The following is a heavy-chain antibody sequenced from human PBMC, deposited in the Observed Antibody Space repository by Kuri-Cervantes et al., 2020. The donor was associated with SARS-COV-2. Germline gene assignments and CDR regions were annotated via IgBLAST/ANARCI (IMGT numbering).Heavy chain of an antibody. Sequence: SEPRSLTCTVSGGSISAYYWSWIRQPPGKGLEWIGSIYYSGTTDYNPSLKSRVTISVDTSKNHLSLKLSSVIAADTAVYYCARHTYIKASYYYYGMDVWGQGTTVTVSS. CDR1: GGSISAYY. J-gene: IGHJ6*02. D-gene: IGHD1-26*01. V-gene: IGHV4-59*01. CDR3: ARHTYIKASYYYYGMDV. CDR2: IYYSGTT.